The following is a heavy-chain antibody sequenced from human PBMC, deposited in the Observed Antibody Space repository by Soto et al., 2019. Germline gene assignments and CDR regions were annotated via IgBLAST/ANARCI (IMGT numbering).Heavy chain of an antibody. D-gene: IGHD2-21*01. V-gene: IGHV1-18*01. CDR3: ALSLRDSKGDNCSSDFDS. J-gene: IGHJ4*02. CDR2: IIPNNGKT. CDR1: GYIFTNYG. Sequence: ASVKGSCKASGYIFTNYGLTWVRQAPGQGHEWMGWIIPNNGKTNYAQKFQGRGTMTTDTFTRTAYMELGSLRSDDTAVYFSALSLRDSKGDNCSSDFDSWGQGPLVTVSS.